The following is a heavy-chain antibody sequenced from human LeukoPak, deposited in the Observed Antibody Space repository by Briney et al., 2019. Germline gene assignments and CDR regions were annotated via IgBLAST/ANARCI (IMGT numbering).Heavy chain of an antibody. J-gene: IGHJ6*02. V-gene: IGHV3-15*07. CDR2: IKSKTDGGTI. D-gene: IGHD3-10*01. CDR1: GFSFSNAW. CDR3: TTEDYYGSGSYYSQFGMDV. Sequence: GGSLRLSCAASGFSFSNAWMNWVRQAPGKGLEWVGRIKSKTDGGTIDYAAPVKGRFTISRDDSKNTLYLQMNSLKTEDTAVYYCTTEDYYGSGSYYSQFGMDVWGQGTTVTVSS.